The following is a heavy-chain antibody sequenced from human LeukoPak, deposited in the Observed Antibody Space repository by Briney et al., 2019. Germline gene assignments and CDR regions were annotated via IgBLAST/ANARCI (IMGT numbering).Heavy chain of an antibody. V-gene: IGHV3-23*01. CDR2: ISGSGYST. Sequence: GGSLRLSCAASGFTFTDYAMSWVRQAPGKGLEWVSAISGSGYSTYYADSVKGRFTISRDNSKNTLYLQMNSLRAEDTAVYYCAKDRFSSPSFWGQGTTVTVSS. J-gene: IGHJ6*02. CDR1: GFTFTDYA. D-gene: IGHD6-6*01. CDR3: AKDRFSSPSF.